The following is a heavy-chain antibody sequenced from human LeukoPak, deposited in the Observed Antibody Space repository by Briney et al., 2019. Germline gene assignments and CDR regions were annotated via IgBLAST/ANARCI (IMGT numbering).Heavy chain of an antibody. CDR3: AKQGVEPGAVKYFDH. CDR1: GFTFRSYA. Sequence: GGSLRLSCAASGFTFRSYAMSWVRQAPGKGLEWVSAISASGGDTFYADSVKGRFTISRDNSKSTLYLQMNNLRAEDTAVYYCAKQGVEPGAVKYFDHWGQGTLVTVSS. J-gene: IGHJ4*02. CDR2: ISASGGDT. V-gene: IGHV3-23*01. D-gene: IGHD2-2*01.